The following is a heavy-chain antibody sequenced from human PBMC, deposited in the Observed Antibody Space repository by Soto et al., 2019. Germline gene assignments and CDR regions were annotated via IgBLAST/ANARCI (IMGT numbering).Heavy chain of an antibody. V-gene: IGHV1-8*01. CDR3: ARGGREAAARGPPEYYFDY. CDR1: GYTFTSYD. J-gene: IGHJ4*02. Sequence: QVQLVQSGAEVKKPGASVKVSCKASGYTFTSYDINWVRQATGQGLEWMGWMNPHSGNTGYAQKFQGRVTMTRDTSISTTYMERSSLRSVDTAVYYWARGGREAAARGPPEYYFDYWGQGTLVTVSS. CDR2: MNPHSGNT. D-gene: IGHD6-13*01.